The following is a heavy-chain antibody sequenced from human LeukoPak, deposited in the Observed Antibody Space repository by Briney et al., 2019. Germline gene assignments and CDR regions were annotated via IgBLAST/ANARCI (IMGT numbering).Heavy chain of an antibody. V-gene: IGHV1-18*01. CDR3: ARDYYDSSGYRAFDI. J-gene: IGHJ3*02. Sequence: ASVKVSCKASGYTFTSYGISWVRQAPGQGLEWMGWISAYNGNTNYAQRLQGRVTMTTDTSTSTAYMELRSLRSDDTTVNYCARDYYDSSGYRAFDIWGQGTMVTVSS. CDR2: ISAYNGNT. D-gene: IGHD3-22*01. CDR1: GYTFTSYG.